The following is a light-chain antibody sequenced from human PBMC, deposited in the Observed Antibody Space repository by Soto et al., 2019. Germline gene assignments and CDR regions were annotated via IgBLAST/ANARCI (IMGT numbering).Light chain of an antibody. V-gene: IGLV1-40*01. CDR3: QSYDSSLSGSVV. CDR2: DNS. CDR1: SSNIGAGYD. Sequence: VLTQPPSVSGAPGQRVTISCTGSSSNIGAGYDVHWYQQLPGTAPKLLIFDNSNRPSGVPDRISGSRSGTSASLAITGLQAEDEADYYCQSYDSSLSGSVVFGGGTKLTVL. J-gene: IGLJ2*01.